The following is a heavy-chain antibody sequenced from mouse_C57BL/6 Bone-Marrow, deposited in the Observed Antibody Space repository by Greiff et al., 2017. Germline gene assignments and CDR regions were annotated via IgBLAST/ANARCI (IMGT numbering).Heavy chain of an antibody. Sequence: DVKLVESGPGLVKPSQSLSLTCSVTSYSITSGYYWNWIRQFPGNKLEWMGYISNDGGNNYNPSLKNRISITRDTSKNQFFLKLNSLTTEDTATYDCARGKTPSYWGQGTSVTVSS. CDR2: ISNDGGN. V-gene: IGHV3-6*01. D-gene: IGHD6-1*01. CDR3: ARGKTPSY. J-gene: IGHJ4*01. CDR1: SYSITSGYY.